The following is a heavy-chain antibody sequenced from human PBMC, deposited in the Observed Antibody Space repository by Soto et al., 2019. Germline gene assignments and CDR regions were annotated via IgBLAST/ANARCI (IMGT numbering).Heavy chain of an antibody. Sequence: VVSLILSCAASGFTFSNAWMSWVRQAPGKGLEWVGRIKSKTDGGTTDYAAPVKGRFTISRDDSKNTLYLQMNSLKTEDTAVYYCTTDPITIFGVVYYYGMDVWGQGTTVTVSS. V-gene: IGHV3-15*01. CDR3: TTDPITIFGVVYYYGMDV. D-gene: IGHD3-3*01. CDR1: GFTFSNAW. CDR2: IKSKTDGGTT. J-gene: IGHJ6*02.